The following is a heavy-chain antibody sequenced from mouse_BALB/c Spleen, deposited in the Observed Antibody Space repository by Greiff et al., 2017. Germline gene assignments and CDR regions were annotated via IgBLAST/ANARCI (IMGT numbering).Heavy chain of an antibody. V-gene: IGHV2-6-7*01. Sequence: VQLVESGPGLVAPSQSLSITCTVSGFSLTGYGVNWVRQPPGKGLEWLGMIWGDGSTDYNSALKSRLSISKDNSKSQVFLKMNSLQTDDTARYYCARSLYYGNHEGYAMDYWGQGTSVTVSS. CDR1: GFSLTGYG. CDR2: IWGDGST. J-gene: IGHJ4*01. CDR3: ARSLYYGNHEGYAMDY. D-gene: IGHD2-1*01.